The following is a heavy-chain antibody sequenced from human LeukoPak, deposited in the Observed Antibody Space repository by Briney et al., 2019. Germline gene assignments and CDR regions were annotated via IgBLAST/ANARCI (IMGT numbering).Heavy chain of an antibody. CDR1: GFTFSSYA. CDR2: ISGSGGST. J-gene: IGHJ4*02. Sequence: GGSLRLSCAASGFTFSSYAMSWVRQAPGKGLEWVSAISGSGGSTYYADSVKGRFTISRDNSKNTLHLQMNSLRAEDTAVYYCAKDFSLTPLVYWGQGTLVTVSS. CDR3: AKDFSLTPLVY. D-gene: IGHD4-23*01. V-gene: IGHV3-23*01.